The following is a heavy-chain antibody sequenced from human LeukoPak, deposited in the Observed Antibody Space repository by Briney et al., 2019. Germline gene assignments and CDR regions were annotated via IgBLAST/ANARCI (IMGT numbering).Heavy chain of an antibody. J-gene: IGHJ3*02. D-gene: IGHD6-19*01. CDR2: INHSGST. Sequence: PSETLSLTCAVYGGSFSGYYWSWIRQPPGKGLEWIGEINHSGSTNYNPSLKSRVTISVDTSKNQFYLKLSSVTAADTAVYYCARGGIAVQSAFDIWGQGTMVTVSS. CDR1: GGSFSGYY. V-gene: IGHV4-34*01. CDR3: ARGGIAVQSAFDI.